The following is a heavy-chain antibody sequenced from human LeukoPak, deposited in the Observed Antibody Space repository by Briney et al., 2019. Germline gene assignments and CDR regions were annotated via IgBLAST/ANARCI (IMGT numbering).Heavy chain of an antibody. V-gene: IGHV3-7*01. D-gene: IGHD3-10*01. CDR2: IKKDGSEK. CDR1: GFTFSDFS. CDR3: TRTYYASGTFSSFDP. J-gene: IGHJ5*02. Sequence: GGSLRLSCAASGFTFSDFSMTWVRQAPGKGLELVANIKKDGSEKYYVDSVKGRFTISRDNAKNSLYLQMNSLRAEDTAVYYCTRTYYASGTFSSFDPWGQGTLVTVSS.